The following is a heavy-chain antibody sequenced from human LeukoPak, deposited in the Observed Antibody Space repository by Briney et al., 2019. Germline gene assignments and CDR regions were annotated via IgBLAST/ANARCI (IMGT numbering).Heavy chain of an antibody. CDR1: GYTFTCYY. D-gene: IGHD3-22*01. CDR3: ATDYSSGWY. Sequence: ASVKVSCKASGYTFTCYYMHWGRQAPGQGLEWMGIINPSGGSTSYAQKFQGRVNMTRDMSTSTVYMELSSLRSEDTAVYYCATDYSSGWYWGQGTLVTVSS. CDR2: INPSGGST. V-gene: IGHV1-46*01. J-gene: IGHJ4*02.